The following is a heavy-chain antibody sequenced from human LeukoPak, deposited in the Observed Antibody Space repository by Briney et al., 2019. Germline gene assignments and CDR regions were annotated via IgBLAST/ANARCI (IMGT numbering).Heavy chain of an antibody. J-gene: IGHJ3*02. CDR3: ASFRLGSSGYYYGRAFDI. V-gene: IGHV4-4*07. Sequence: PSETLSLTCTVSGGSISSYYWSWIRQPAGKGLEWIGRIYTSGSTNYNPSLKSRVTMSVDTSKNQFSLKLSSVTAADTAVYYCASFRLGSSGYYYGRAFDIRGQGTMVTVSS. D-gene: IGHD3-22*01. CDR1: GGSISSYY. CDR2: IYTSGST.